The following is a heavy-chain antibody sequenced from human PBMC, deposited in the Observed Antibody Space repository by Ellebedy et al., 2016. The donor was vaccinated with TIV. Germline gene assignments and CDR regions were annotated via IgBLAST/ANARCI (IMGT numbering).Heavy chain of an antibody. D-gene: IGHD3-22*01. CDR1: GFTFSSYW. V-gene: IGHV3-74*01. Sequence: GESLKISCAASGFTFSSYWMHWVRQAPGKGLVWVSRINDDGSSTSYAESVKGRFTVSRDNAKNTLYLQMNSLRAEDTAMYYCATGGHYYDSSGSPAGYFDLWGRGTLVTVSS. CDR2: INDDGSST. CDR3: ATGGHYYDSSGSPAGYFDL. J-gene: IGHJ2*01.